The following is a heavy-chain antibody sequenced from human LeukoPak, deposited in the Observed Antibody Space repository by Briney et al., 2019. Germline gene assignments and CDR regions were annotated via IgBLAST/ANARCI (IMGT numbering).Heavy chain of an antibody. CDR3: ARAGTGEGALDI. V-gene: IGHV3-11*05. J-gene: IGHJ3*02. D-gene: IGHD7-27*01. CDR2: ILSSSIYT. CDR1: GFTFSDYS. Sequence: GGSLRLSCAASGFTFSDYSMNWLRQAPGKGLEWVSYILSSSIYTNYADSVKGRFTISRDNAENPLFLQMSSLKAEDTAVYYCARAGTGEGALDIWGQGTMVTVSS.